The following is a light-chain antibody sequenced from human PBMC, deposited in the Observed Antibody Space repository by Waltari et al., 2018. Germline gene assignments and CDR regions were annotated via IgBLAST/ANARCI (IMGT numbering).Light chain of an antibody. J-gene: IGLJ1*01. CDR1: SSKIGNNV. Sequence: QSVLTQPPSVSGAPRERVTIYCSGSSSKIGNNVVNWYQQLPGKAPKLLIYYDDLVPSGVSDRFSGSKSGTSASLAITGLQSDDEADYYCAAWDDSLNGQVFGTGTKVTVL. CDR2: YDD. CDR3: AAWDDSLNGQV. V-gene: IGLV1-36*01.